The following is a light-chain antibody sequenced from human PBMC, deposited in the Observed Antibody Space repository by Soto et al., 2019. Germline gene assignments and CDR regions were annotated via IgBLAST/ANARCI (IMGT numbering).Light chain of an antibody. Sequence: SSLSASVGDRVTITCRASQSISSYLNWYQQKPGKTPKLLIYAASSLQSGVPSRFSGSGSGTDFTLTISSLQPEDFATYYCQQSYSPRSRTFGQGTKVDIK. CDR2: AAS. V-gene: IGKV1-39*01. J-gene: IGKJ2*01. CDR3: QQSYSPRSRT. CDR1: QSISSY.